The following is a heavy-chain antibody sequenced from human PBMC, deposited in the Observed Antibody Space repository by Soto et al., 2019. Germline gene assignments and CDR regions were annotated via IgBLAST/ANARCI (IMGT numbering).Heavy chain of an antibody. J-gene: IGHJ6*02. D-gene: IGHD6-6*01. CDR1: CGSISSGGYY. CDR3: ARGSSIAGLYYGMDV. Sequence: QVQLQESGPGLVKPSQNLSLNCTVSCGSISSGGYYWTWIRQHPGKGLEWIGYNYYSGITYYNPSLKSRVTISLDTSKNQFSLKLSSVTAADTAVYYCARGSSIAGLYYGMDVWGQGTTVTVSS. V-gene: IGHV4-31*03. CDR2: NYYSGIT.